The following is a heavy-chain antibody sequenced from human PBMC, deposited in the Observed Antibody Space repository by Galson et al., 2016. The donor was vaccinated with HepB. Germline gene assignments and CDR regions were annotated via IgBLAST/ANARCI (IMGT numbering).Heavy chain of an antibody. D-gene: IGHD3/OR15-3a*01. CDR2: IKPDGSEK. CDR3: AALDHGRDV. CDR1: GFSFSTYW. J-gene: IGHJ6*02. V-gene: IGHV3-7*01. Sequence: SLRLSCAASGFSFSTYWMTWVRQAPGKGLEWVANIKPDGSEKSYVDSVKGRFTISRDNAQHSLSLQMNSLRDADTAVYYCAALDHGRDVWGQGTTVTVSS.